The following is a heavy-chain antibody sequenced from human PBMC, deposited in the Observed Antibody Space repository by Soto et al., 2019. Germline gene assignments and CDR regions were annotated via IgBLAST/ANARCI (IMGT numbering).Heavy chain of an antibody. Sequence: SHTLSLTCDISGDSVSSNSAGWNWIRQTPSRGLEWLGRTYYKSKWYYTYAASVKSRITVSPDTSKNQFSLRLTSVTPEDTAVYYCARGSWDDVSGHYYMDVWDKGTTVTVS. V-gene: IGHV6-1*01. J-gene: IGHJ6*03. D-gene: IGHD1-1*01. CDR3: ARGSWDDVSGHYYMDV. CDR2: TYYKSKWYY. CDR1: GDSVSSNSAG.